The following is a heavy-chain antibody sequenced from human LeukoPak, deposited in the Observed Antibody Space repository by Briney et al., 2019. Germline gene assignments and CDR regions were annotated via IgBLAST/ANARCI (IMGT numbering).Heavy chain of an antibody. J-gene: IGHJ4*02. CDR1: GYTLTELS. CDR3: ATVVLHSSGWYYFDY. Sequence: GASVKVSCKVSGYTLTELSMHWVRQAPGKGLEWMGGFDPEDGETIYAQKFQGRVTMTEDTSTDTAYMELSSLGSEDTAVYYCATVVLHSSGWYYFDYWGQGTLVTVSS. V-gene: IGHV1-24*01. D-gene: IGHD6-19*01. CDR2: FDPEDGET.